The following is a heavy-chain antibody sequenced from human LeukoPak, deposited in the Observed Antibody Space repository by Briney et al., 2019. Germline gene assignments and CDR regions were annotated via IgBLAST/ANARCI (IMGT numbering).Heavy chain of an antibody. V-gene: IGHV3-30*14. J-gene: IGHJ4*02. Sequence: PGGSLRLSCAASGFTFSSYAMHWVRQAPGKGLEWVAVISYDGSNKYYADSVKGRFTISRDNSKNTLYLQMNSLRAEDTAVYYCARGGIAARFDFDYWGQGTLVTVSS. D-gene: IGHD6-6*01. CDR1: GFTFSSYA. CDR3: ARGGIAARFDFDY. CDR2: ISYDGSNK.